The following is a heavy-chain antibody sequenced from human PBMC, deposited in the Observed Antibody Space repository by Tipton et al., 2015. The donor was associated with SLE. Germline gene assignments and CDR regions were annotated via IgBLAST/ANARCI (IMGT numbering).Heavy chain of an antibody. D-gene: IGHD1-26*01. CDR3: AREMDSKGATSAFDI. V-gene: IGHV4-61*09. CDR1: GVSISSGSYY. Sequence: LRLSCTVSGVSISSGSYYWSWIRQPAGKGLEWIGYIYTSGSTNYNPSLKSRVTISVDTSKNQFSLKLSSVTAADTAVYYCAREMDSKGATSAFDIWGQGTMVTVSS. J-gene: IGHJ3*02. CDR2: IYTSGST.